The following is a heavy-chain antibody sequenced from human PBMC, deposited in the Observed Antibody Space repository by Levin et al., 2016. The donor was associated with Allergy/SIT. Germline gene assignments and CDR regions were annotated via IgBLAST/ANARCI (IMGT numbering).Heavy chain of an antibody. V-gene: IGHV5-10-1*01. J-gene: IGHJ4*02. CDR3: ARHLSYDSSGRPASEAESDY. CDR2: IDPSDSYT. Sequence: VRQAPGKGLEWMGRIDPSDSYTNYSPSFQGHVTISADKSISTAYLQWSSLKASDTAMYYCARHLSYDSSGRPASEAESDYWGQGTLVTVSS. D-gene: IGHD3-22*01.